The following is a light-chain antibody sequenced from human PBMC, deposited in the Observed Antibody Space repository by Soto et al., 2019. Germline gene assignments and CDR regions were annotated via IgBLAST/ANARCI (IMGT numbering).Light chain of an antibody. J-gene: IGKJ2*01. CDR2: AAS. CDR3: QQSSNTPYT. CDR1: QAIRSA. V-gene: IGKV1-39*01. Sequence: IQLTQSPSSLSASVGDRLTITFLASQAIRSALGWYQQRPGKVPKLLIYAASTLQRGVPSRFSGSGFGTDFTLTINSLQPEDFATYYCQQSSNTPYTFGQGTKVDIK.